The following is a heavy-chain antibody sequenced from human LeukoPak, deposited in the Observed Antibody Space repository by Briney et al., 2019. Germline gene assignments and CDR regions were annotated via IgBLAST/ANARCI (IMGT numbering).Heavy chain of an antibody. Sequence: ASVKVSCKASGYTFTSYDINWVRQATGQRLEWMGWMNPNSGNTGYAQKFQGRVTITRNTSISTAYMELSSLRSEDTAVYYCARISSGQRRTLWYYFDYWGQGTLVTVSS. CDR3: ARISSGQRRTLWYYFDY. D-gene: IGHD3-22*01. CDR1: GYTFTSYD. V-gene: IGHV1-8*03. CDR2: MNPNSGNT. J-gene: IGHJ4*02.